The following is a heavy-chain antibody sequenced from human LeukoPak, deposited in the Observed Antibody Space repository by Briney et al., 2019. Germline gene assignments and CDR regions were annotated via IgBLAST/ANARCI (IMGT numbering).Heavy chain of an antibody. CDR3: ARDRIGVAGTAPEY. CDR1: GYTFFSYG. D-gene: IGHD6-19*01. CDR2: ISGYNGVT. J-gene: IGHJ4*02. Sequence: ASVKVSCKASGYTFFSYGISWVRQAPGQGLEWMGWISGYNGVTNYAQKLQGRVTMTTDTSTTTVYMELRSLRSDDTAAYYCARDRIGVAGTAPEYWGQGTLVTVSS. V-gene: IGHV1-18*01.